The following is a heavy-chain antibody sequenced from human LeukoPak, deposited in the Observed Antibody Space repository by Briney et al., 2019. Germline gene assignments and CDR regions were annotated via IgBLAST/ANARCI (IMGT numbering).Heavy chain of an antibody. CDR2: ISTNNGDT. CDR1: GYTSSSYG. Sequence: ASVKVSCKASGYTSSSYGIIWVRQAPGQGLEWMGWISTNNGDTKYAQKLQGRVTLTTDTSTSTVYMDLRSLTSDDTAVYYCAREGSYYNWFDPWGQGTLVTVSS. D-gene: IGHD3-10*01. J-gene: IGHJ5*02. V-gene: IGHV1-18*01. CDR3: AREGSYYNWFDP.